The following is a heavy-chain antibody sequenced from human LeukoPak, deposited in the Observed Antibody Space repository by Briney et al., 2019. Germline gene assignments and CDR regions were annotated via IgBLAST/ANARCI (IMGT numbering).Heavy chain of an antibody. V-gene: IGHV3-30-3*01. CDR2: ISYDGSNK. D-gene: IGHD3-9*01. CDR1: GVTFTSYA. CDR3: ARVLDDILTGSEFDY. Sequence: GGSLRLSCAASGVTFTSYAMTWIRQAPAKGLEWVAVISYDGSNKYYADSVKGRFPISRDNSKNTLYLQMNSLRAEDTAVYYCARVLDDILTGSEFDYWGQGTLVTVSS. J-gene: IGHJ4*02.